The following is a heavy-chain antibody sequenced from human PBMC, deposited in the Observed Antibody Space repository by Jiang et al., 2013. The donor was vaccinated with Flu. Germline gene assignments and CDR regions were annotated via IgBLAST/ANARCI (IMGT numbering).Heavy chain of an antibody. CDR1: GGSFSGYY. Sequence: LLKPSETLSLTCAVYGGSFSGYYWSWIRQPPGKGLEWIGEINHSGSTNYNPSLKSRVTISVDTSKNQFSLKLSSVTAADTAVYYCARDDSPYGMDVWGQGTTVTVSS. V-gene: IGHV4-34*01. J-gene: IGHJ6*02. CDR2: INHSGST. D-gene: IGHD3-3*01. CDR3: ARDDSPYGMDV.